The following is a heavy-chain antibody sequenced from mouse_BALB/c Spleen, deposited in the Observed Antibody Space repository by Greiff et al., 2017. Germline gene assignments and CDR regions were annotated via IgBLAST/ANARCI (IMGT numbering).Heavy chain of an antibody. CDR3: ARHAYGNYGYFDY. J-gene: IGHJ2*01. Sequence: EVKLMESGGGLVKPGGSLKLSCAASGFAFSSYDMSWVRQTPEKRLEWVAYISSGGGSTYYPDTVKGRFTISRDNAKNTLYLQMSSLKSEDTAMYYCARHAYGNYGYFDYWGQGTTLTVSS. V-gene: IGHV5-12-1*01. CDR1: GFAFSSYD. D-gene: IGHD2-10*02. CDR2: ISSGGGST.